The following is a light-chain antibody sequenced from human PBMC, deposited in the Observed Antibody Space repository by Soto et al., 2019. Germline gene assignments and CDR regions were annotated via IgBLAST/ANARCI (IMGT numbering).Light chain of an antibody. Sequence: EIVLTQSPATLSLSPGERATLSCRASQSISSYLAWYQQKPDQAPRLLIDGASNRANCIPGRFSGSGSGTDCTLTISLLEPECCAVYYCHLLSFCPFTFVPRTKAHIK. CDR3: HLLSFCPFT. J-gene: IGKJ3*01. CDR2: GAS. CDR1: QSISSY. V-gene: IGKV3-11*01.